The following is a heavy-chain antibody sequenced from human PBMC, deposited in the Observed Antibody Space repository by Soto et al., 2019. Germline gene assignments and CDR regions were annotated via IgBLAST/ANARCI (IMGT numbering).Heavy chain of an antibody. CDR1: GGTFSPSS. J-gene: IGHJ4*02. D-gene: IGHD7-27*01. CDR2: IIPIFSKT. CDR3: ARDVVRSTGGDS. Sequence: QVQLVQSGAQVKEPGTSVKVSCRASGGTFSPSSFVWVRQGPGQGLEWMGGIIPIFSKTNVAPKFQDRVTFTADESTRTAYMELSSLRSEDTAIYYCARDVVRSTGGDSWGQGTLVTVSS. V-gene: IGHV1-69*01.